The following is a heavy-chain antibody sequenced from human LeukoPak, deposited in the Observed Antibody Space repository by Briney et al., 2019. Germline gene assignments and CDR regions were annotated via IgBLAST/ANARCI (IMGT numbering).Heavy chain of an antibody. D-gene: IGHD2/OR15-2a*01. V-gene: IGHV4-39*01. J-gene: IGHJ5*02. CDR2: IYSSGAT. CDR1: GGSINSRNHY. Sequence: SETLSLTCSVSGGSINSRNHYWGWIRQPPGKGLEWIASIYSSGATYYNPSLKSRVIISVDTSRNQISLKLSSVTASDTAVYYCARHSMRYNWFDPWGQGTLVTVSS. CDR3: ARHSMRYNWFDP.